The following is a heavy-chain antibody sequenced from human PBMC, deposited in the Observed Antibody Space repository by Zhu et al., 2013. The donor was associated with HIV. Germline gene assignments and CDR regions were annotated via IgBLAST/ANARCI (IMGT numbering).Heavy chain of an antibody. J-gene: IGHJ5*02. CDR2: IVPMFGTT. D-gene: IGHD3-10*01. CDR3: ARDMVPGINTRRQRGPYNYFAP. CDR1: GGTFSSYS. Sequence: QVQLVQSGAEVKKPGSSVKVSCKASGGTFSSYSINWVRQAPGQGLEWIGGIVPMFGTTDHSQKFQGRVTITADESTSTAYMELSSLTPEDTAVYYCARDMVPGINTRRQRGPYNYFAPWAREPWSPSPQ. V-gene: IGHV1-69*01.